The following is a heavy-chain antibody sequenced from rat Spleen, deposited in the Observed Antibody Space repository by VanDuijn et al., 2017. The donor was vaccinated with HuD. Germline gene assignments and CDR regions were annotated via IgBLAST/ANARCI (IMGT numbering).Heavy chain of an antibody. J-gene: IGHJ3*01. CDR1: GFTFSDYS. CDR3: ATRDGGYPG. V-gene: IGHV5-29*01. D-gene: IGHD1-11*01. Sequence: EVHLVESDGGLVQPGRSLKLSCAASGFTFSDYSMAWVRQAPTKGLEWVATISYDGSRTYYRDSVKGRFTISRDNAKSTLYLQMDSLRSEDTATYYCATRDGGYPGWGQGTLVTVSS. CDR2: ISYDGSRT.